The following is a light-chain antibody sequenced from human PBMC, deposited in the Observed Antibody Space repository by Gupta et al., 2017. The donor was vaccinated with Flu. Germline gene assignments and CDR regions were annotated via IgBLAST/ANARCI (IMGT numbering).Light chain of an antibody. J-gene: IGKJ2*01. CDR1: QDISNY. CDR3: QQYDNLLPMYT. V-gene: IGKV1-33*01. Sequence: CLSASVGDRVTITCQASQDISNYLSWYQQKPGKAPKLLIYAASNLETGVPPRFSGSGSGTDFTFTISSLQPEDIATYYCQQYDNLLPMYTFGQGTNLKIK. CDR2: AAS.